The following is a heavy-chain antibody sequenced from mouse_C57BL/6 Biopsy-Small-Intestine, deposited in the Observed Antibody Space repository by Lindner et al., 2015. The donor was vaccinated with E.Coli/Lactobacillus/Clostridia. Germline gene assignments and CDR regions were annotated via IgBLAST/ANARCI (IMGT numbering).Heavy chain of an antibody. D-gene: IGHD1-1*01. CDR1: GYSFTGYF. CDR2: INPSTNST. V-gene: IGHV1-42*01. Sequence: VQLQESGPELVKPGASVKISCRASGYSFTGYFLHWVKQSPEKSLEWIGEINPSTNSTTYNQKFKAKATLTVDKSSSTAYMQLKTLTSEDSAVYYCARPYYSDGNLYAMDYWGHGTSVTVSS. CDR3: ARPYYSDGNLYAMDY. J-gene: IGHJ4*01.